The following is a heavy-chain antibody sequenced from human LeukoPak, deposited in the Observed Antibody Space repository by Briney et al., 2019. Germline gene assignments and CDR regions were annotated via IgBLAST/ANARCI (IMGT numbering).Heavy chain of an antibody. CDR2: IKQDGSEK. D-gene: IGHD1-26*01. Sequence: QAGGSLRLSCAASGFTFSSYWMNWVRQAPGKGLEWVANIKQDGSEKYYVDSVKGRFTISRDNAKNSLYLQMNSLRAEDTAVYYCARDGGSYPRGEFDYWGQGTLVTVSS. CDR1: GFTFSSYW. J-gene: IGHJ4*02. V-gene: IGHV3-7*01. CDR3: ARDGGSYPRGEFDY.